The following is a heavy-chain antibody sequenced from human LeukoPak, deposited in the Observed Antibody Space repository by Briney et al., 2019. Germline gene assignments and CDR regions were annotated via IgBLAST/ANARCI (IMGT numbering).Heavy chain of an antibody. CDR2: INHSGST. V-gene: IGHV4-34*01. D-gene: IGHD4-11*01. CDR1: GGSFSGYY. CDR3: ASAQLQSSYYFDY. Sequence: SETLSLTCAVYGGSFSGYYWSWIRQPPGKGLEWIGEINHSGSTNYNPSPKSRVTISVDTSKNQFSLKLSSVTAADTAVYYCASAQLQSSYYFDYWGQGTLVTVSS. J-gene: IGHJ4*02.